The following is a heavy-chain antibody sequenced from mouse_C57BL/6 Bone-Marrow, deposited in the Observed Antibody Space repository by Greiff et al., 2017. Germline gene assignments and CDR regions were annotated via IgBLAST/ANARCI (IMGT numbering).Heavy chain of an antibody. CDR3: ARVAGSSLYYAMDY. V-gene: IGHV1-69*01. CDR2: IDPSDSYT. J-gene: IGHJ4*01. D-gene: IGHD1-1*01. CDR1: GYTFTSYW. Sequence: PGAELVMPGASVKLSCKASGYTFTSYWMHWVKQRPGQGLEWIGEIDPSDSYTNYNQKFKGKSTLTVDKSSSTAYMQLSSLTSEDSAVYYCARVAGSSLYYAMDYWGQGTSVTVSS.